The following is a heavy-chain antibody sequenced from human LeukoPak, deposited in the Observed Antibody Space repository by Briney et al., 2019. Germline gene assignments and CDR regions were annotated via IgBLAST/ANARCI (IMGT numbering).Heavy chain of an antibody. CDR1: GYTFTSYG. D-gene: IGHD3-9*01. J-gene: IGHJ5*02. Sequence: GASVKVSCKASGYTFTSYGISWVRQAPGQGLERMGWISAYNGNTNYAQKLQGRVTMTTDTSTSTAYMELRSLRSDDTAVYYCARALRYFDWTPSWFDPWGQGTLVTVSS. V-gene: IGHV1-18*01. CDR2: ISAYNGNT. CDR3: ARALRYFDWTPSWFDP.